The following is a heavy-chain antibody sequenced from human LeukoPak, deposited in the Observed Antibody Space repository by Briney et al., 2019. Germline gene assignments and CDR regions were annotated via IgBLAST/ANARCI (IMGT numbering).Heavy chain of an antibody. J-gene: IGHJ4*02. CDR1: GFTFSNAW. D-gene: IGHD2-2*01. Sequence: GGSLRLSCAASGFTFSNAWMSWVRQAPGKGLEWVGRIKSKTDGGTTDYAAPVKGRFTISRDDSKNTLYLQMNSLKTEDTAVYYCTMTDIVVVPAAGKYWGQGTLVTVSS. CDR2: IKSKTDGGTT. CDR3: TMTDIVVVPAAGKY. V-gene: IGHV3-15*01.